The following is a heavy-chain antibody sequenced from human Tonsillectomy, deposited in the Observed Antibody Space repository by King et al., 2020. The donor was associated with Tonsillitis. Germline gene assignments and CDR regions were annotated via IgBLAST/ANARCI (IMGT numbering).Heavy chain of an antibody. CDR2: LTSSSSSI. Sequence: VQLVESGGGLVQPGGSLRLSCAASGFTFSRYSMNWVRQAPGKGLEWVSHLTSSSSSIYYADSVRGRFTLSRDNPKKSLYLQMNSMRDEDTAVYYCAGKGDCPTVDFDFRGQGTPVPGPS. CDR1: GFTFSRYS. CDR3: AGKGDCPTVDFDF. D-gene: IGHD2-21*02. J-gene: IGHJ4*02. V-gene: IGHV3-48*02.